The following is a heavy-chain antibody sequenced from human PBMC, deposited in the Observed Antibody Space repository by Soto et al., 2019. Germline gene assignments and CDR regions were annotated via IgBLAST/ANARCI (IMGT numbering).Heavy chain of an antibody. CDR2: ISYDGSNK. CDR3: ARDSYYHSSRAYYVFDY. V-gene: IGHV3-30*03. CDR1: GFTFSSYG. J-gene: IGHJ4*02. Sequence: PGGSLRLSCAAPGFTFSSYGMHWVRQAPGKGLEWVAVISYDGSNKYYADSVKGRFTISRDNSKNTLYLQMNALRPEDTAVYYCARDSYYHSSRAYYVFDYWGQGTVVTVSS. D-gene: IGHD3-22*01.